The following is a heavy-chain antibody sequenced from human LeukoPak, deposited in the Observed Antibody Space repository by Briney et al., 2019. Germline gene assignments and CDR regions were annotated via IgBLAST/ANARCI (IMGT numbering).Heavy chain of an antibody. CDR3: ARDVRRSSSSANSYYYMDV. CDR1: DGSISNYY. V-gene: IGHV4-4*07. D-gene: IGHD6-6*01. Sequence: SETLSLTCTVSDGSISNYYWSWIRQPAGKGLEWIGRIYTSGTTNYNPSLKSRVTMSVDTSKNHFSLNLDSVTAADTAVYYCARDVRRSSSSANSYYYMDVWGKGTTVTVSS. CDR2: IYTSGTT. J-gene: IGHJ6*03.